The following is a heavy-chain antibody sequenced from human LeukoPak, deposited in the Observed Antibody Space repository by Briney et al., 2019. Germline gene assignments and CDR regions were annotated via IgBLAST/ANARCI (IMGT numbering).Heavy chain of an antibody. J-gene: IGHJ4*02. CDR3: ACRPLNTAMVAFDY. CDR2: ISGSGGST. V-gene: IGHV3-23*01. CDR1: GFTFSSYA. Sequence: GGSLRLSCAASGFTFSSYAMSWVRQAPGKGLEWVSAISGSGGSTYYADSVKGRFTISRDNSKSTLYLQMNSLRAEDTAVYYCACRPLNTAMVAFDYWGQGTLVTVSS. D-gene: IGHD5-18*01.